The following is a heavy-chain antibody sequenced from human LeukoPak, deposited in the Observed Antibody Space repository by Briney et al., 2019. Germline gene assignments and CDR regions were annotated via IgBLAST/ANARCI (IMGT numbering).Heavy chain of an antibody. J-gene: IGHJ4*02. V-gene: IGHV4-34*01. CDR3: AVYGGNWDFDS. CDR2: MTYRGSA. CDR1: NGFDNLYF. D-gene: IGHD4/OR15-4a*01. Sequence: SETLSLTCAVYNGFDNLYFMLVRQPPGKGLEWIGEMTYRGSANYNPSLRSRVTISINVSQRQFSLILKSVTAADTTTYYCAVYGGNWDFDSWGQGTPVTVSS.